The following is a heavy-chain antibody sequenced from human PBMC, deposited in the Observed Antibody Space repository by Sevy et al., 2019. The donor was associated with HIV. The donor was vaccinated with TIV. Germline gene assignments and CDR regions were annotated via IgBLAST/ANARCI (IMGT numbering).Heavy chain of an antibody. J-gene: IGHJ3*02. D-gene: IGHD3-22*01. CDR2: IFRSGGVK. Sequence: GGSLRLSCAASGFTFSNYDMNWVRQAPGKGLEWVSTIFRSGGVKYYADSVKGRCTISRDNFKNTLNLQMHSLRAEDTAVDYWAVWCYDSSGSFDAFDIWGQGTMVTVSS. CDR1: GFTFSNYD. V-gene: IGHV3-23*01. CDR3: AVWCYDSSGSFDAFDI.